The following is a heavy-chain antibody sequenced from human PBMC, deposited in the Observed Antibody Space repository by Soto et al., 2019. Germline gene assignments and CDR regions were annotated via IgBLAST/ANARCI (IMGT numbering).Heavy chain of an antibody. J-gene: IGHJ4*02. CDR3: ARALHTIFGVGNHYYFDY. Sequence: GGSLRLSCAASGFTFSSYSMNWVRQAPGKGLEWVSSISSSSSYIYYADSVKGRFTISRDNAKNSLYLQMNSLRAEDTAVYYCARALHTIFGVGNHYYFDYWGQGTLVTVSS. CDR1: GFTFSSYS. CDR2: ISSSSSYI. D-gene: IGHD3-3*01. V-gene: IGHV3-21*01.